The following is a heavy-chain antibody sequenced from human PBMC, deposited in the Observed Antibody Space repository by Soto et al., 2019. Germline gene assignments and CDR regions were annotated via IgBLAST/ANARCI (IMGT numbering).Heavy chain of an antibody. CDR1: GYSFTSYW. CDR3: ARTSAAGKYYYGMDV. V-gene: IGHV5-51*01. CDR2: IYPGDSDT. Sequence: PGASLKISCKGSGYSFTSYWIAWVRQMPGKGLEWMGIIYPGDSDTRYSPSFQGQVTISADKSISTAYLQWSSLKASDTAMYYCARTSAAGKYYYGMDVWGQGTTVTAP. D-gene: IGHD6-13*01. J-gene: IGHJ6*02.